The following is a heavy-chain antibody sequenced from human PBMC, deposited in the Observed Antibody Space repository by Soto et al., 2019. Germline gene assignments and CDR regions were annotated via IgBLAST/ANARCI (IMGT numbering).Heavy chain of an antibody. CDR3: ARDVGGYCISTSCPRDYYYYGMDV. Sequence: QVQLVESGGGVVQPGRSLRLSCAASGFTFSSYAMHWVRQAPGKGLEWVAVISYDGSNKYYADSVKGRFTISRDNSKNTLYLQMNSLRAEDTAVYYCARDVGGYCISTSCPRDYYYYGMDVCGQGTTVTVSS. CDR1: GFTFSSYA. V-gene: IGHV3-30-3*01. D-gene: IGHD2-2*01. J-gene: IGHJ6*02. CDR2: ISYDGSNK.